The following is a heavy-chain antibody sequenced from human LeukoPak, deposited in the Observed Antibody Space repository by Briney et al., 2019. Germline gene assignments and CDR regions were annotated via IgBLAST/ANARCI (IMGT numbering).Heavy chain of an antibody. J-gene: IGHJ4*02. D-gene: IGHD4-23*01. Sequence: ASVKVSCKASGYTFASYGINWMRQAPGQGLEWMGWISVYNGNTNYAHNLQGRVTMTTDTSTSTAYMELRSLRSDDTAVYYCARALSGGNARADEYWGQGTLVTVSS. V-gene: IGHV1-18*01. CDR3: ARALSGGNARADEY. CDR2: ISVYNGNT. CDR1: GYTFASYG.